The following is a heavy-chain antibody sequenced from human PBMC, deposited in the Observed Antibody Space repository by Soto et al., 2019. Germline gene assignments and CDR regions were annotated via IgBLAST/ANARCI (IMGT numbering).Heavy chain of an antibody. V-gene: IGHV3-21*01. J-gene: IGHJ1*01. CDR3: ARSPSVAGPRIYFQH. CDR2: ISSSSSYI. Sequence: VGSLRLSCAASGFTFSSYSMNWVRQAPGKGLEWVSSISSSSSYIYYADSVKGRFTISRDNAKNSLYLQMNSLRAEDTAVYYCARSPSVAGPRIYFQHWGQGTLVTVSS. CDR1: GFTFSSYS. D-gene: IGHD6-19*01.